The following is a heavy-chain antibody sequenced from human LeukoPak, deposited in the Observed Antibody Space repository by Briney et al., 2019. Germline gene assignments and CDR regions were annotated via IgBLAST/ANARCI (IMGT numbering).Heavy chain of an antibody. CDR1: GGSISSSSYY. CDR3: ASGVYYYGSGSYHPGFDY. J-gene: IGHJ4*02. Sequence: PSETLSLTCTVSGGSISSSSYYWGWIRQPPGEGLEWIGSIYYSGSTYYNPSLKSRVTISVDTSKNQFSLKLSSVTAADTAVYYCASGVYYYGSGSYHPGFDYWGQGTLVTVSS. V-gene: IGHV4-39*01. D-gene: IGHD3-10*01. CDR2: IYYSGST.